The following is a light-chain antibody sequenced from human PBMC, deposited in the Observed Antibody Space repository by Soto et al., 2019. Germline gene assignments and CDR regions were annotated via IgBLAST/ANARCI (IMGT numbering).Light chain of an antibody. CDR3: LHDYNYPWT. CDR2: SAS. V-gene: IGKV1-6*02. CDR1: QGIRND. Sequence: AIQLTQSPSSLSASVGDRVTITCRASQGIRNDLGWYQQKPGKAPKLLIYSASTLHSGVPSRFSGSGSVTDFTLTISNLQPEDFATYYCLHDYNYPWTFGQGTKVEIK. J-gene: IGKJ1*01.